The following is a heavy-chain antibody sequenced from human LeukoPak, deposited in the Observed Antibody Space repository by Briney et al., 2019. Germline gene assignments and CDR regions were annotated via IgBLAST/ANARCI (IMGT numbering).Heavy chain of an antibody. CDR2: IYHSGST. CDR3: ARDRGLYYYYYYYMDV. V-gene: IGHV4-38-2*02. D-gene: IGHD2-2*02. CDR1: GYSISSGYY. Sequence: SETLSLTCTVSGYSISSGYYWGWIRQPPGKGLEWIGSIYHSGSTYYNPSLKSRVTISVDTSKNQFSLKLSSVTAADTAVYYCARDRGLYYYYYYYMDVWGKGTTVTVSS. J-gene: IGHJ6*03.